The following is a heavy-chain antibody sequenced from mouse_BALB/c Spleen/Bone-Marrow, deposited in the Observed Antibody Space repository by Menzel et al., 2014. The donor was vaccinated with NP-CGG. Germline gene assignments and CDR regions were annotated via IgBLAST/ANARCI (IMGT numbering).Heavy chain of an antibody. J-gene: IGHJ3*01. D-gene: IGHD2-1*01. CDR1: GYTFTRYW. Sequence: VQRVESGAEVVKPGAPVKLSCKASGYTFTRYWMHWVRRRPGRGLEWIGKIDPSDSETHYNHEFKDKATLTVDKSSSTAYIQLSSLTSEDSAVYFCARSGGNYVAWFVYWGQGTLVTVSP. V-gene: IGHV1-69*02. CDR3: ARSGGNYVAWFVY. CDR2: IDPSDSET.